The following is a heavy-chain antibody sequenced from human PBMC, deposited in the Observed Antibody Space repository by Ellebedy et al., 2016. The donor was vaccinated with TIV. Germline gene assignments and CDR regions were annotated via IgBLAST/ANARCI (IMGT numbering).Heavy chain of an antibody. CDR2: IKPDDSEK. V-gene: IGHV3-7*01. D-gene: IGHD3-16*01. CDR3: ASLIWGAGFDY. J-gene: IGHJ4*02. CDR1: GFTFSSYW. Sequence: PGGSLRLSCAASGFTFSSYWMSWVRQAPGKGLEWVANIKPDDSEKYYLDSVKGRFTISRDNAENSLYLQLDSLRAEDTAVYYCASLIWGAGFDYWGQGALVTVSS.